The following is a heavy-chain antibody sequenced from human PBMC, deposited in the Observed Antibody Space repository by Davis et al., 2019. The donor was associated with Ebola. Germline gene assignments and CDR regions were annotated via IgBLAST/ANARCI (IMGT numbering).Heavy chain of an antibody. Sequence: MPSDPLSPPFAAYGGSFSGYYCSWIRQPPGNGLQRLVEINHSGSTNYNPSLKSRVTISVDRSKNQFSLKLSSVTAADTAVYYCARGPHTYGMEVWGQGTTVTVSS. CDR3: ARGPHTYGMEV. V-gene: IGHV4-34*01. CDR2: INHSGST. CDR1: GGSFSGYY. J-gene: IGHJ6*02.